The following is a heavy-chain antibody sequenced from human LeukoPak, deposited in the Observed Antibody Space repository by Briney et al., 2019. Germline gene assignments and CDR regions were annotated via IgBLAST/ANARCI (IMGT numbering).Heavy chain of an antibody. CDR3: AKDVYVGGDYFDY. CDR1: GFTFSNYG. V-gene: IGHV3-30*02. Sequence: GGSLRLSCAASGFTFSNYGMHWVRLAPGKWLEWVAFIRYDGSIKYYVDSVKGRFTVSRDNSKNTLYLQMNSLRVEDTAVYYCAKDVYVGGDYFDYWGQGTLVTVSS. D-gene: IGHD3-10*01. J-gene: IGHJ4*02. CDR2: IRYDGSIK.